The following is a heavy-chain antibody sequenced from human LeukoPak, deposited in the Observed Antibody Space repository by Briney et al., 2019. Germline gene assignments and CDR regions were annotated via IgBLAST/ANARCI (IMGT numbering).Heavy chain of an antibody. CDR2: ISGSRGST. CDR1: GFSFRSYA. J-gene: IGHJ4*02. CDR3: AKEQFESFSGDFDY. D-gene: IGHD3-10*01. V-gene: IGHV3-23*01. Sequence: PGGSLRLSCAASGFSFRSYAMSWVRQAPGKGLGWVSGISGSRGSTYYADSVKGRFTISRDNSKNTLFLQMNSLKAEDTAVYYCAKEQFESFSGDFDYWGQRTLVTVSS.